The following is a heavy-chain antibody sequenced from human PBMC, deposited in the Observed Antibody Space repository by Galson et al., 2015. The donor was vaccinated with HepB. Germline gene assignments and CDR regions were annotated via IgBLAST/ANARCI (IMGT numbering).Heavy chain of an antibody. Sequence: ATLSLTCTVSGGSISSSSYYWGWIRQPPGKGLEWIGSIYYSGSTNYNPSLKSRVTMSVDTSKNQFSLKLSSVTAADTAVYYCARDLRYYDFWSGYHHDGVFDYWGQGTLVTVSS. J-gene: IGHJ4*02. D-gene: IGHD3-3*01. CDR1: GGSISSSSYY. CDR3: ARDLRYYDFWSGYHHDGVFDY. CDR2: IYYSGST. V-gene: IGHV4-39*07.